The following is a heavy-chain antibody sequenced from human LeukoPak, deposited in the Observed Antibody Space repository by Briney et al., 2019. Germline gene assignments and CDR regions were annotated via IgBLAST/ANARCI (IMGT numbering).Heavy chain of an antibody. Sequence: GGSLRLSCAASGFIFSSYVMNWVRQAPGKGLEWVSYISNSGSMMYYADSVKGRFTISRDNAKNSLYLQMNSLRAEDTAVYYCAKKGDYFDYWGQGTLVTVSS. CDR2: ISNSGSMM. CDR1: GFIFSSYV. V-gene: IGHV3-48*01. J-gene: IGHJ4*02. CDR3: AKKGDYFDY.